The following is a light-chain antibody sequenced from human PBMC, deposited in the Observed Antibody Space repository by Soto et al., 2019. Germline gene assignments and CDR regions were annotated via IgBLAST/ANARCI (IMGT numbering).Light chain of an antibody. CDR3: QQYGSSPLT. CDR1: QSVSSSY. J-gene: IGKJ4*01. Sequence: EIVLTQSPGSLSLSPGERATLSCRASQSVSSSYLAWYQQKPGQAPRLLSYGASSRATGIPDRFSGSGSGTEFTLTISRLEPEDFEVYYCQQYGSSPLTFGGGTKVDI. V-gene: IGKV3-20*01. CDR2: GAS.